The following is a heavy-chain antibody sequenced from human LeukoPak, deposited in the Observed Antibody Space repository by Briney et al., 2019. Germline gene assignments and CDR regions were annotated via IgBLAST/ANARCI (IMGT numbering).Heavy chain of an antibody. D-gene: IGHD1-26*01. CDR1: GGSVSSYY. J-gene: IGHJ4*02. Sequence: SETLSLTCTVSGGSVSSYYWSWIRQPPGKGLEWIGYIYYSGSTNYNPSLKSRVSISVDTSKNQFSLKLSSVTAADTAVYYCARDRAGAIDYGGQGTLVTVSS. CDR2: IYYSGST. V-gene: IGHV4-59*02. CDR3: ARDRAGAIDY.